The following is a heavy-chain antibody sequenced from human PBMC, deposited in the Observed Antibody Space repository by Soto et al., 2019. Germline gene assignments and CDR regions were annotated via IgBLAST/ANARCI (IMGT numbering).Heavy chain of an antibody. V-gene: IGHV3-11*05. D-gene: IGHD7-27*01. CDR1: GFTFSDFY. J-gene: IGHJ4*02. CDR3: AKTQTGTFDYFDY. Sequence: QVQLVESGGDLVKPGGSLRLSCAASGFTFSDFYMSWIRQAPGRGLEWISFISNRGTYTNYAASVQGRFTISRDNAQNALFLQMNSLRAEDTAVYYCAKTQTGTFDYFDYWGLGTLVAVSS. CDR2: ISNRGTYT.